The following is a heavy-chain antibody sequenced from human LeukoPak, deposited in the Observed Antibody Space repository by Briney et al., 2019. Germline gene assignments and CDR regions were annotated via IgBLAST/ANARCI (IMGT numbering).Heavy chain of an antibody. CDR2: IYSGGST. D-gene: IGHD4-23*01. V-gene: IGHV3-66*01. CDR3: ARDQTTVVTPGDYYYGMDV. J-gene: IGHJ6*02. CDR1: GFTVSSNY. Sequence: GGSLRLSCAASGFTVSSNYMSWVRQAPGKGLEWVSVIYSGGSTYYADSVKGRFTISRDNSKNTLYLQMNSLRAEDTAVYYCARDQTTVVTPGDYYYGMDVWGQGTTVTVSS.